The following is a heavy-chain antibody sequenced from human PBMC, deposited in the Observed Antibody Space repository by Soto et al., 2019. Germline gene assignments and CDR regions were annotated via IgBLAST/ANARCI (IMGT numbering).Heavy chain of an antibody. CDR1: GYIFIHYY. J-gene: IGHJ4*02. CDR2: INPNGGST. V-gene: IGHV1-46*01. Sequence: QVXLVQSGAEVKKPXASXKVSCKAXGYIFIHYYIHWVRQAPGQGLEWMAIINPNGGSTNYAQKFQGRVTVTSDTSTSTVSMELNSLGSDDTAVYFCARSLLQVDFCGQGTLVTVSS. CDR3: ARSLLQVDF.